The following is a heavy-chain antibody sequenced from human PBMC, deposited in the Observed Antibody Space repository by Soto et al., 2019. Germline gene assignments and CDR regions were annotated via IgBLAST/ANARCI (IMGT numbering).Heavy chain of an antibody. Sequence: PGGSLRLSCAASGFTFSSYSMNWVRQAPGKGLEWVSYISSSSSTIYYADSVKGRFTISRDNAKNSLYLQMNSLRAEDTAVYYCAREGRTYYDILTGYYPFDYWGQGTLVTVSS. V-gene: IGHV3-48*01. D-gene: IGHD3-9*01. CDR1: GFTFSSYS. J-gene: IGHJ4*02. CDR3: AREGRTYYDILTGYYPFDY. CDR2: ISSSSSTI.